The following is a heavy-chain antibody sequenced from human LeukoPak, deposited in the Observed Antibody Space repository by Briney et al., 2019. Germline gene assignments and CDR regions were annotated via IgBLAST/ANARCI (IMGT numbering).Heavy chain of an antibody. J-gene: IGHJ3*02. Sequence: SETLSHTCAVYGGSFSGYYWSWIRQPPGKGLEWIGEINHSGSTNYNPSRKSRVTISVDTSKNQFSLKLSSVTAADTAVYYCARPTYGDYVYGDAFDIWGQGTMVTVSS. V-gene: IGHV4-34*01. D-gene: IGHD4-17*01. CDR2: INHSGST. CDR3: ARPTYGDYVYGDAFDI. CDR1: GGSFSGYY.